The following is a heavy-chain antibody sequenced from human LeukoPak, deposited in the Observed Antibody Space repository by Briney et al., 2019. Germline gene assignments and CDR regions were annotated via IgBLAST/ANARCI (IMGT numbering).Heavy chain of an antibody. CDR2: IDWDDDK. V-gene: IGHV2-70*11. D-gene: IGHD6-19*01. J-gene: IGHJ5*02. Sequence: SGPALVKPTQTLTLTCTSSGFSLSTSGMCVSWIRQPPGKALEWLARIDWDDDKYYSTSLKTRLTISKDTSKNQVVLTMTNMDPVDTATYYCARINSSGWYGWFDPWGQGTLVTVSS. CDR3: ARINSSGWYGWFDP. CDR1: GFSLSTSGMC.